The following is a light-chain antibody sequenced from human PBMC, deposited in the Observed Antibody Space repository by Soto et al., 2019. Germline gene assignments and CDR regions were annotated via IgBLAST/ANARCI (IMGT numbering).Light chain of an antibody. V-gene: IGKV1-39*01. J-gene: IGKJ5*01. Sequence: DIQMTQSPSSLPASVGDRVTITCRASQTVRRYLNWYQQKPGKAPTLLIYAASTLESAVPPRFSGAGSETEFTLTINGLQPDDFATYYCQQTFSTPITFGQGTRLEIK. CDR1: QTVRRY. CDR3: QQTFSTPIT. CDR2: AAS.